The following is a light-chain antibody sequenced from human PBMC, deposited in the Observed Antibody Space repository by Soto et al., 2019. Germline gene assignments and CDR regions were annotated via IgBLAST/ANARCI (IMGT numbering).Light chain of an antibody. J-gene: IGKJ4*01. CDR2: RAS. V-gene: IGKV1-5*03. CDR3: QKYNSVPPT. CDR1: QSISSW. Sequence: DIQMTQSPSTLSASVGDTVTITCRASQSISSWLAWYQQKPGKAPKLLIYRASTLQSGVPSRFSASGSGTEFTLTISSLQPDDFAIYYCQKYNSVPPTFGGGTKVDIK.